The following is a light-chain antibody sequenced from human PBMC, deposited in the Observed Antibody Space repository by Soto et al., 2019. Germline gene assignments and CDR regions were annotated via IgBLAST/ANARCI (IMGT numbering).Light chain of an antibody. CDR1: LSVSRY. J-gene: IGKJ1*01. Sequence: EIVLTQSPATLSLSPGDKATLSCRASLSVSRYLAWYKQNPGQPPRLLMYDVFIRATGIPARFSGTGSERHFTLTITSLEPGDLAVYYFQRRSNWAWTFGQGNKVEIK. V-gene: IGKV3-11*02. CDR2: DVF. CDR3: QRRSNWAWT.